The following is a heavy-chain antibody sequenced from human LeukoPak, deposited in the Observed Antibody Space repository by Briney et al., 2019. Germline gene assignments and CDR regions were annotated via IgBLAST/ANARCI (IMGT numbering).Heavy chain of an antibody. V-gene: IGHV3-30*04. D-gene: IGHD5-18*01. J-gene: IGHJ4*02. CDR3: ARDGEGGYSYGYNYFDY. CDR2: ISYDGSNK. CDR1: GFTFSSYA. Sequence: GGSLRLSCAASGFTFSSYAMHWVRQAPGKGLEWVAVISYDGSNKYYADSVKGRFTISRDNSKNTLYLQMNSLRAEDTAVYYCARDGEGGYSYGYNYFDYWDQGTLVTVSS.